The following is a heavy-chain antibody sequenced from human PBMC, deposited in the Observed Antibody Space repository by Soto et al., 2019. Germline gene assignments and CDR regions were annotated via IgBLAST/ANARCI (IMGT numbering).Heavy chain of an antibody. CDR1: GGTFSSYA. CDR3: ARGLNYYDSSGYYYGDAFYI. CDR2: IIPIFGTA. Sequence: GASVKVSCKASGGTFSSYAISWVRQAPGQGLEWMGGIIPIFGTANYAQKFQGRVTITADKSTSTAYMELSSLRSEDTAVYYCARGLNYYDSSGYYYGDAFYIWGQGTMVTVSS. J-gene: IGHJ3*02. V-gene: IGHV1-69*06. D-gene: IGHD3-22*01.